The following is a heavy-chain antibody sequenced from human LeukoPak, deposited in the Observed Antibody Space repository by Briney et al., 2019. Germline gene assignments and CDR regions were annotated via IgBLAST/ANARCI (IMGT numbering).Heavy chain of an antibody. CDR2: INHSGST. J-gene: IGHJ5*02. CDR3: ARLGRKNVIVVVAANWFDP. V-gene: IGHV4-34*01. CDR1: GGSFSGYY. D-gene: IGHD2-15*01. Sequence: SETLSLTCAVYGGSFSGYYWSWIRQPPGKGLEWIGEINHSGSTNYNPSLKSRVTISVDTSKNQFSLKMNSVTAADTAVYYCARLGRKNVIVVVAANWFDPWGQGTLVTVSS.